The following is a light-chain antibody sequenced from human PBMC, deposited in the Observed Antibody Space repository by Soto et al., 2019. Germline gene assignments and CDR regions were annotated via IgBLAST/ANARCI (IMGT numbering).Light chain of an antibody. CDR2: DVS. CDR3: SAYSKTSPVI. J-gene: IGLJ2*01. Sequence: QSALTQPASMSGSPGQSITISCTGTSSDVGGYGYVSWYQQHPGKPPKLMIYDVSDRPSGVSNRFSGSKSGNTASLTISGLQAEDDADYYCSAYSKTSPVICGGGTKVTVL. CDR1: SSDVGGYGY. V-gene: IGLV2-14*03.